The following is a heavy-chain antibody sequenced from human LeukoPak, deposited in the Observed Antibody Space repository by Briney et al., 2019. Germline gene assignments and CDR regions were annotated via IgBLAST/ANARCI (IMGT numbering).Heavy chain of an antibody. D-gene: IGHD1-26*01. Sequence: GGSLRLSCAASEFTFSGYWMSWVRQAPGKGLEWVANIKQDGSEKHYADSVKGRFTISRDNAKNSPYLQMNSLRVEDTAVYYCARDSSIVGGTGASDVWGQGTMVTVSS. V-gene: IGHV3-7*01. CDR1: EFTFSGYW. J-gene: IGHJ3*01. CDR3: ARDSSIVGGTGASDV. CDR2: IKQDGSEK.